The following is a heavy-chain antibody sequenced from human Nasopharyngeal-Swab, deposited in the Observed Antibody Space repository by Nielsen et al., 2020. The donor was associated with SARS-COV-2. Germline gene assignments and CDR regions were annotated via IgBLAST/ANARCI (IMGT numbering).Heavy chain of an antibody. Sequence: GESLKISCAASGFTFNNYNFNWVRQAPGKGLEWVSSISSSSSYIYYADSVKGRFTISRDNAKNSLYLQMNSLRAEDTAVYYCARDGLDYDFWSAYFMDVWGQGTTVTVSS. CDR1: GFTFNNYN. CDR3: ARDGLDYDFWSAYFMDV. V-gene: IGHV3-21*01. D-gene: IGHD3-3*01. CDR2: ISSSSSYI. J-gene: IGHJ6*02.